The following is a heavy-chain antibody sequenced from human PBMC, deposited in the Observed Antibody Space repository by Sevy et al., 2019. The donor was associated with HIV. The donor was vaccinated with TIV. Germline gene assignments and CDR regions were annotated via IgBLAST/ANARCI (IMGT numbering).Heavy chain of an antibody. V-gene: IGHV4-30-4*01. D-gene: IGHD3-10*01. CDR3: ARRPDTILRGGFDP. CDR1: GDSFRGADYY. CDR2: INDVGST. J-gene: IGHJ5*02. Sequence: SETLSLTCTVSGDSFRGADYYWSWIRQSPTRGLVWLGYINDVGSTYYNPSFESRLTMSIDTSKKQFSLSLISVTAADTAVYYCARRPDTILRGGFDPWGQGALVTVSS.